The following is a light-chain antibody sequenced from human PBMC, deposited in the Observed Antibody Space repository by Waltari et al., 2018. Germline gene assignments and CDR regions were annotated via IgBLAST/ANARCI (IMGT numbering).Light chain of an antibody. CDR3: CSYAGGTASIL. CDR1: SSDVGSHNL. CDR2: EDT. V-gene: IGLV2-23*01. Sequence: QPALTQPASVSGSPGQSLTIPCTGTSSDVGSHNLVSWYQHHPGKAPKLMVFEDTKRPSGVSNRFSGSKSGNTASLTISGLQAEDEADYYCCSYAGGTASILFGGGTKLTVL. J-gene: IGLJ2*01.